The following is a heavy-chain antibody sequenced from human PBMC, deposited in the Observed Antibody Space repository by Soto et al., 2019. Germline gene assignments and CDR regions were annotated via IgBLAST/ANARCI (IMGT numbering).Heavy chain of an antibody. CDR2: IIPIFGTA. Sequence: ASVKVSCKASGGTFSSYAISWVRQAPGQGLEWMGGIIPIFGTANYAQKFQGRVTITADESTSTAYMELSSLRSEGTAVYYCAIGNDSSGYYPSLYYYYCGMDVWGQGTTVTVSS. D-gene: IGHD3-22*01. J-gene: IGHJ6*02. CDR1: GGTFSSYA. CDR3: AIGNDSSGYYPSLYYYYCGMDV. V-gene: IGHV1-69*13.